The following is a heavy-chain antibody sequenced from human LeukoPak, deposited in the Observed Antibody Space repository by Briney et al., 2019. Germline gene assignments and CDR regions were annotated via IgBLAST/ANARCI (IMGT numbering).Heavy chain of an antibody. Sequence: PSETLSLTXTVSGGSISSSSYYWGWIRQPPGKGLEWIGSIYYSGSTYYNPSLKSRVTISVDTSKNQFSLKLSSVTAADTAVYYCASQIYYDFRPLWFDPWGQGTLVTVSS. J-gene: IGHJ5*02. CDR3: ASQIYYDFRPLWFDP. D-gene: IGHD3-3*01. V-gene: IGHV4-39*01. CDR1: GGSISSSSYY. CDR2: IYYSGST.